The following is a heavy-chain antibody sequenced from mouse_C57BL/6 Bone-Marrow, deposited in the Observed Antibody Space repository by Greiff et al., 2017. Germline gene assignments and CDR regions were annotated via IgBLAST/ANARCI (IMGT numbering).Heavy chain of an antibody. CDR1: GYSFTGYY. CDR3: AGIYYDYAMDY. D-gene: IGHD2-1*01. J-gene: IGHJ4*01. V-gene: IGHV1-42*01. CDR2: INPSTGGT. Sequence: DVKLQESGPELVKPGASVKISCKASGYSFTGYYMNWVKQSPEKSLEWIGEINPSTGGTTYNQKFKAKATLTVDKSSSTAYMQLKSLTSEDSAVYYCAGIYYDYAMDYWGQGTSVTVSS.